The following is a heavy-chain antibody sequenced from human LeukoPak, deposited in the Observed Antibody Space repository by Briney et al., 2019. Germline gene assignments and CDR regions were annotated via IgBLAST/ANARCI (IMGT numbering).Heavy chain of an antibody. CDR1: GFTFSSYA. D-gene: IGHD3-22*01. CDR3: AKDRPNYYGSNGHYYRRDGDY. V-gene: IGHV3-23*01. J-gene: IGHJ4*02. Sequence: PGGSLRLSCAASGFTFSSYAMSWVRQSTGKGLEWVSSTSGDGGATYCSNSVKGRFTISRDNSRNTLYLQMNSPRAEDTAAYYCAKDRPNYYGSNGHYYRRDGDYWGQGTLVTVSS. CDR2: TSGDGGAT.